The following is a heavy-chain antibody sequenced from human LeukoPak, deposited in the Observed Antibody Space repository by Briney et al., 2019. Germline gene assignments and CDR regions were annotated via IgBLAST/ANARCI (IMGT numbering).Heavy chain of an antibody. CDR1: GGTFSSYA. D-gene: IGHD2-21*02. J-gene: IGHJ4*02. Sequence: SVKVSCKSSGGTFSSYAISWVRPAPGQGLEWMGRIIPILGIANYAQKFQGRVTITADKSTSTAYMELSSLRSEDTAVYYCATVVVTANTLDYWGQGTLVTVSS. V-gene: IGHV1-69*04. CDR2: IIPILGIA. CDR3: ATVVVTANTLDY.